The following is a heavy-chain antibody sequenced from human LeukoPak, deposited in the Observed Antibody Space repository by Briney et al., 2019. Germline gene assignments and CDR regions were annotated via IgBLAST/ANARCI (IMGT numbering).Heavy chain of an antibody. CDR3: AKDLGVAGDYYFDY. CDR1: GFTFSSYA. D-gene: IGHD6-19*01. CDR2: ISHDGSNK. Sequence: GGSLRLSCAASGFTFSSYAMHWVRQAPGKGLEWVAVISHDGSNKYYADSVKGRFTISRDNSKNTLYLQMNSLRAEDTAVYYCAKDLGVAGDYYFDYWGQGTLVTVSS. V-gene: IGHV3-30-3*01. J-gene: IGHJ4*02.